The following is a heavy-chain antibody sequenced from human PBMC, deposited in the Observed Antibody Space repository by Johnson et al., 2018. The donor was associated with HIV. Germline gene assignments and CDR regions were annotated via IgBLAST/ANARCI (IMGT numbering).Heavy chain of an antibody. CDR1: GFTFGSYA. V-gene: IGHV3-30*04. CDR2: ISYDGSNK. CDR3: ARRAATFDAFDI. J-gene: IGHJ3*02. D-gene: IGHD6-13*01. Sequence: QVQLVESGGGVVQPGRSLRLSCAASGFTFGSYAMHWVRQAPGKGLEWVAVISYDGSNKYYADSVKGRFTISRDNSKNTLYLQMNSLRAEDTVVYYCARRAATFDAFDIWGQGTMVSVSS.